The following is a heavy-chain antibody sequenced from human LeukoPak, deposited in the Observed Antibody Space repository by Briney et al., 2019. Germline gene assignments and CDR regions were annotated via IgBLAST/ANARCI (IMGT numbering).Heavy chain of an antibody. CDR2: IYYSGST. J-gene: IGHJ5*02. CDR3: ARVQGWFDP. V-gene: IGHV4-59*01. Sequence: PSETLSLTCTVSGDSISSDYWSWIRQPPGKGLEWIGYIYYSGSTKYNPSLKRRLTISIDTSKNQFSLKLNSVTAADAAVYYCARVQGWFDPWGQGTLVIVSS. CDR1: GDSISSDY.